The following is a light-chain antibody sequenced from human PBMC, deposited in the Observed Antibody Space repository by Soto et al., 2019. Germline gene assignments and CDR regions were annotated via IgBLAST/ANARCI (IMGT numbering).Light chain of an antibody. V-gene: IGLV2-14*03. Sequence: QSALTQPASVSGSPGQSIAISCTGTSSDVGGYNYVSWYQHHPGKAPKLMIYDVSNRPSGLSNRFSGSKSGNTASLTISGLQPEDEADYYCSSYTSSSTRVFGGGTKLTVL. J-gene: IGLJ2*01. CDR2: DVS. CDR1: SSDVGGYNY. CDR3: SSYTSSSTRV.